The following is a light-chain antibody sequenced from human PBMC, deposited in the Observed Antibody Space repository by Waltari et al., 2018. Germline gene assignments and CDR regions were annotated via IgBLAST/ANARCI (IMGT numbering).Light chain of an antibody. J-gene: IGLJ3*02. V-gene: IGLV1-51*01. CDR3: GTWDSGLRAVV. CDR2: ANV. CDR1: SSNIGNNY. Sequence: QSVLTQPPSVSAAPGQKVTISCSGYSSNIGNNYVSWYQQLPGTAPKLLISANVERPSGIPARFSGSKSGTSATLDITGLQTGDEADYFCGTWDSGLRAVVFGGGTKLTVL.